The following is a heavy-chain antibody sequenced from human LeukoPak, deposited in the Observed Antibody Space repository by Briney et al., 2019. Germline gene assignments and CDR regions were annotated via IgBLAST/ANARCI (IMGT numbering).Heavy chain of an antibody. CDR3: ARDLKDIVVVVAATWDV. CDR2: ISYDGSNK. V-gene: IGHV3-30*04. D-gene: IGHD2-15*01. CDR1: GFTFSSYA. Sequence: GGSLRLSCAASGFTFSSYAMHWVRQAPGKGLEWVADISYDGSNKYYADSVKGRFTISRDNSKNTLYLQMNSLRAEDTAVYYCARDLKDIVVVVAATWDVWGKGTTVTVSS. J-gene: IGHJ6*04.